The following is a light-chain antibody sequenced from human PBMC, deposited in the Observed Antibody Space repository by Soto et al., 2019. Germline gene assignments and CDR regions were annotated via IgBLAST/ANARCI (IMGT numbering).Light chain of an antibody. V-gene: IGLV2-14*01. J-gene: IGLJ3*02. Sequence: QSALTQPASVSGSPGQSITISCTGTSSDVGGYNYVSWYQQHPVKAPKLMIYEVSNRPSGVSNRFSGSKSGNTASLTISGLQAEDEADYYCSSYTRSSTRVFGGGTKLTVL. CDR1: SSDVGGYNY. CDR3: SSYTRSSTRV. CDR2: EVS.